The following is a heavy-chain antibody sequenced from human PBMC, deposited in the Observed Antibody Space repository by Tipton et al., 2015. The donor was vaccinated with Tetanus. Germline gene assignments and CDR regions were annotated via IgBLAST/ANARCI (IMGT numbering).Heavy chain of an antibody. D-gene: IGHD2-2*01. Sequence: SLRLSCAASGFNFRNYAFHWVRQSPGKGLEWVAAISNDGSGTYYADSVKGRFTVSRDSSKITLYLQMNSLRAEDAAVYYCARALVTVPGEDVWGKGTTVTVSS. J-gene: IGHJ6*04. CDR1: GFNFRNYA. V-gene: IGHV3-30-3*01. CDR2: ISNDGSGT. CDR3: ARALVTVPGEDV.